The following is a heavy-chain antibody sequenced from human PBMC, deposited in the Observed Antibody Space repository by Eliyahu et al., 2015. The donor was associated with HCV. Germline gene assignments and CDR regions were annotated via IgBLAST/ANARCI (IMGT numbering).Heavy chain of an antibody. CDR1: GFNLGDYA. CDR2: IRKEAYGGTT. J-gene: IGHJ4*02. V-gene: IGHV3-49*03. D-gene: IGHD3-10*01. Sequence: VLLVESGGDLVQPGRSLRLSCTASGFNLGDYALAWFRQAPGKGLEWVAFIRKEAYGGTTEYAASVRGRFAISRDDSKNIAYLQMDSLKTDDTAVYYCSRDLLTGDWGQGTLVTVSS. CDR3: SRDLLTGD.